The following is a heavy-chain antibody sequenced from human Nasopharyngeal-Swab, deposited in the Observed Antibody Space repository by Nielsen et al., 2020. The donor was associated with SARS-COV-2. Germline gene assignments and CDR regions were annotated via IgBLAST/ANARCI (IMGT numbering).Heavy chain of an antibody. V-gene: IGHV3-74*01. D-gene: IGHD6-19*01. J-gene: IGHJ4*02. CDR2: VKNDGTTT. CDR3: ARDGQGAVDLDY. Sequence: GGSLRLSCAASGFILSDYWVHWVRQAPGKGLVWVSHVKNDGTTTTYADAVKGRFTMSRDDAKNILYLQMNSLRTEDTAVYYCARDGQGAVDLDYWGQGSLVTVS. CDR1: GFILSDYW.